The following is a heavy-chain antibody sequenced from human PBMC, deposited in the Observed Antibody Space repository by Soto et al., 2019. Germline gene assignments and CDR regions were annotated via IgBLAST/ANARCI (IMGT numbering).Heavy chain of an antibody. CDR3: ANNTLKTQGLDY. CDR1: GFTFDDYA. V-gene: IGHV3-9*01. Sequence: EVQLVESGGGLVQPGRSLRLSCAASGFTFDDYAMHWVRQAPGKGLEWVSGTSWNSGSIGYADSVKGRFTISRDNAKNTLNLQMNSLRAEETALYYCANNTLKTQGLDYRGQGTLVTVS. CDR2: TSWNSGSI. J-gene: IGHJ4*02.